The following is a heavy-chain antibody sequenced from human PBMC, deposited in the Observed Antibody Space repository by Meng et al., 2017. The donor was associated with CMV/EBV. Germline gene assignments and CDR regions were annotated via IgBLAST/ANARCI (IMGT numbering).Heavy chain of an antibody. Sequence: GGSLRLSCAASGFTFSSYAMHWVRQAPGKGLEWVAVISYDGSNKYYADSVKGRFTISRDNSKNTLYLQMNSLRAEDTAVYYCARDIVVVPAARTNYYYYYGMDVWGQGTTVTVSS. CDR3: ARDIVVVPAARTNYYYYYGMDV. D-gene: IGHD2-2*01. V-gene: IGHV3-30*04. CDR2: ISYDGSNK. CDR1: GFTFSSYA. J-gene: IGHJ6*02.